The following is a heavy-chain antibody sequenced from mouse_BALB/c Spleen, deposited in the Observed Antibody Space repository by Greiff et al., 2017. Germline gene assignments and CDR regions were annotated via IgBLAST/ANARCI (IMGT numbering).Heavy chain of an antibody. CDR1: GYTFSSYW. D-gene: IGHD2-14*01. Sequence: QVQLQQSGAELMKPGASVKISCKATGYTFSSYWIEWVKQRPGHGLEWIGEILPGSGSTNYNEKFKGKATFTADTSSNTAYMQLSSLTSEDSAVYYCARWAYYRYDAMDYWGQGTSVTVSS. J-gene: IGHJ4*01. CDR2: ILPGSGST. V-gene: IGHV1-9*01. CDR3: ARWAYYRYDAMDY.